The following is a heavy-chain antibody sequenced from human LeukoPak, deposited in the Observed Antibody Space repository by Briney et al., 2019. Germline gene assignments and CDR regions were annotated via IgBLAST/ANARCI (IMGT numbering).Heavy chain of an antibody. CDR1: GINFNDYT. V-gene: IGHV3-21*01. CDR3: AKGDDILTGLFVY. Sequence: PGGSLRLSCEGSGINFNDYTMNWVRQAPGKGLEWVSSISSRNSFIHYTDSVKGRFTISRDNAKNSLYLQMNSLRAEDTAVYYCAKGDDILTGLFVYWGQGTLVTVSS. CDR2: ISSRNSFI. D-gene: IGHD3-9*01. J-gene: IGHJ4*02.